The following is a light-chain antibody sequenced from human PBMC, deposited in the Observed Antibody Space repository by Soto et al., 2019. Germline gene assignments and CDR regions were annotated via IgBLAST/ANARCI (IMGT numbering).Light chain of an antibody. CDR3: LQSYSSPPYT. J-gene: IGKJ2*01. V-gene: IGKV1-39*01. CDR2: AAS. Sequence: DIQMTQSPSSLSASVGDRVTITCRASLSIGSYFNWYQQRPGKAPKLLIYAASILQSGAPSRFSGSGSGTDFTLTIGSLQPEDFATYYCLQSYSSPPYTFGQGTRLEMK. CDR1: LSIGSY.